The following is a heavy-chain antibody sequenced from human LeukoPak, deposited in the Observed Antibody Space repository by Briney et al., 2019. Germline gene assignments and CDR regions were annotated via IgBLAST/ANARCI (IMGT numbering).Heavy chain of an antibody. CDR1: GYSFTSYW. Sequence: GESLKISCKGSGYSFTSYWIGWVRQMPGKGLEWMGIIYPGDSDTRYSPSFQGQVTISADKSISTAYLQWSSLKASDTAVYYCARASISEVGATDGMGVDYFDYWGQGTLVTVSS. V-gene: IGHV5-51*01. J-gene: IGHJ4*02. CDR3: ARASISEVGATDGMGVDYFDY. D-gene: IGHD1-26*01. CDR2: IYPGDSDT.